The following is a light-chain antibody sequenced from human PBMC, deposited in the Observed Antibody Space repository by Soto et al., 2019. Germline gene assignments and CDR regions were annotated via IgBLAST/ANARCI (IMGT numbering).Light chain of an antibody. Sequence: QSALTQPASVSGSPGQWITISCTGTSSDFGGYNYVSWYQHHPGKAPKLMIFEISNRPSGVSNRFSGSKSGNTASLTISGLQAEDEADYYCSSYTSSSTLGVLFGGGTQRTVL. V-gene: IGLV2-14*01. CDR1: SSDFGGYNY. CDR3: SSYTSSSTLGVL. J-gene: IGLJ2*01. CDR2: EIS.